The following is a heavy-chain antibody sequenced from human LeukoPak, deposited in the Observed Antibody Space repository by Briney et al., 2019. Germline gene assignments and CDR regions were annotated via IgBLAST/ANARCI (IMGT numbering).Heavy chain of an antibody. D-gene: IGHD6-13*01. J-gene: IGHJ4*02. Sequence: ASVKVSCKASGYSFASYGISWVRQAPGQGLEWMGWISVYNGDTNYAQNLQGRVTMTTDTSTSTAYMELRSLRSDDTAVYYCARPGAAAGFGYWGQGTLVTVSS. V-gene: IGHV1-18*04. CDR1: GYSFASYG. CDR3: ARPGAAAGFGY. CDR2: ISVYNGDT.